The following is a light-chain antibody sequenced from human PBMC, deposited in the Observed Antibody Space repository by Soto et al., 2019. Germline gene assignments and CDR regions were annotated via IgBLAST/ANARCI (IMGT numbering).Light chain of an antibody. CDR2: RNN. J-gene: IGLJ2*01. CDR1: SSNIGNNY. CDR3: AAWDDSLSGRGV. V-gene: IGLV1-47*01. Sequence: QAVVTQPPSASGTPGQRVTISCSGSSSNIGNNYVYWYQMVPGTAPKLLIYRNNQRPSGVPDRFSGSRSGTSASLAISGLRSEDEADYYCAAWDDSLSGRGVFGGGTKLTV.